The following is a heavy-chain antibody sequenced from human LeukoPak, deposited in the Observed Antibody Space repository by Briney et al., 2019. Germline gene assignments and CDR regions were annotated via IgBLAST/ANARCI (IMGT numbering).Heavy chain of an antibody. Sequence: SETLSLTCAVYGGSFSGYYWSWIRQPPGKGLEWIGEINHSGSTNYNPSLKSRVTISVDTSKNQFSLKLSFVTAADTAVYYCASTIGSLLWFGELLPRTYDYWGQGTLVTVSS. J-gene: IGHJ4*02. CDR2: INHSGST. CDR3: ASTIGSLLWFGELLPRTYDY. V-gene: IGHV4-34*01. CDR1: GGSFSGYY. D-gene: IGHD3-10*01.